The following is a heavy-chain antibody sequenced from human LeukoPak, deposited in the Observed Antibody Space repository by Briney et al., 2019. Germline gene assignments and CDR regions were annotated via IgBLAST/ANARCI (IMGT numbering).Heavy chain of an antibody. J-gene: IGHJ4*02. CDR2: INHSGST. V-gene: IGHV4-34*01. CDR3: ERDLKYFDY. CDR1: GGFFSGYY. Sequence: SATLSLTCAVYGGFFSGYYWSWIRQPPGKGLEWIGEINHSGSTNYNPSLKSRVTISVDTSKNQFSLKLSSVTAADTAVYYCERDLKYFDYWGQGTLVTVSA.